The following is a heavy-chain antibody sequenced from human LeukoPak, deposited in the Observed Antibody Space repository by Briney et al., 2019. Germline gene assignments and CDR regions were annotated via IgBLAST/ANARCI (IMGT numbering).Heavy chain of an antibody. CDR3: ARDTEAVAVRLDC. D-gene: IGHD6-19*01. J-gene: IGHJ4*02. Sequence: GGSLRLSCAASGFDFSTYSMHWVRRAPGRGLEWLSYIDSSSSTIYYADSVKGRFTISRDNAKNSLYLQMNSLRAEDTAVFYCARDTEAVAVRLDCWGQGTLVTVSS. CDR1: GFDFSTYS. CDR2: IDSSSSTI. V-gene: IGHV3-48*01.